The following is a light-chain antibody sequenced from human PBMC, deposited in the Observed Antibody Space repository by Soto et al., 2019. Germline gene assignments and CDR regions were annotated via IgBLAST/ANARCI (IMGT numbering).Light chain of an antibody. J-gene: IGKJ2*01. CDR1: QSVSSSY. CDR3: QQYGSPPYT. Sequence: EIVLTQSPGTLSLSPGERATLSCRASQSVSSSYLAWFQQKPGQAPRLLIYGASSRAPGIPDRFSGSGSGTDFTLTISRLKPEDFAVYYCQQYGSPPYTFGQGTQLEIK. CDR2: GAS. V-gene: IGKV3-20*01.